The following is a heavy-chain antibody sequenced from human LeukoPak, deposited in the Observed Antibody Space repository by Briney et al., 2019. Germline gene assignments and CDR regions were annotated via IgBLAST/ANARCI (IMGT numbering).Heavy chain of an antibody. CDR2: IYYTRST. J-gene: IGHJ2*01. CDR1: GGSISSSTYY. CDR3: ARGVTMIVVVIHDWYFDL. V-gene: IGHV4-39*01. Sequence: SETLSLTCTVSGGSISSSTYYWGWIRQPPGKGLEWIGSIYYTRSTYYNPSLKSRVTISVDTSKNQFSLKLTSVTAADTAVYYCARGVTMIVVVIHDWYFDLWGRGTLVTVSS. D-gene: IGHD3-22*01.